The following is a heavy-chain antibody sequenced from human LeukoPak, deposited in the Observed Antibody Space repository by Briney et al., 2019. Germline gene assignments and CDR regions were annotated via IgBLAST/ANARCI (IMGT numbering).Heavy chain of an antibody. CDR3: ARGATYSNYYFDY. CDR2: IYTSGST. Sequence: PSETLSLTCTVSGGSISSYYWSWIRQPPGKGLEWIGRIYTSGSTNYNPSLKSRVTMSVDTSKNQFSLKLSSVTAADTAVYYCARGATYSNYYFDYWGQGTLVTVSS. CDR1: GGSISSYY. D-gene: IGHD4-11*01. V-gene: IGHV4-4*07. J-gene: IGHJ4*02.